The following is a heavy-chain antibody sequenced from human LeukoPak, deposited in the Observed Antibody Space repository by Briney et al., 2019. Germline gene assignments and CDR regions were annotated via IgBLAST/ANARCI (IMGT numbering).Heavy chain of an antibody. CDR1: GYSISSGYY. V-gene: IGHV4-38-2*02. CDR2: IYHSGST. CDR3: ARESSGWPPGAFDI. Sequence: PSETLSLTCTVSGYSISSGYYWGWIRQPPGKGLEWIGSIYHSGSTYYNPSLKSRVTISVDTSKNQFSLKLSSVTAADTAVYYCARESSGWPPGAFDIWGQGTMVTVSS. D-gene: IGHD6-19*01. J-gene: IGHJ3*02.